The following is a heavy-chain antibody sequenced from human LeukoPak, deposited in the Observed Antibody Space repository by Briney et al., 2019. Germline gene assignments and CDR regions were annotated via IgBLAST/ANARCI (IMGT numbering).Heavy chain of an antibody. V-gene: IGHV3-21*01. CDR1: GFTFSAYE. CDR3: ARGGRYYYDSSGYYFY. D-gene: IGHD3-22*01. J-gene: IGHJ4*02. CDR2: ISSSSSYI. Sequence: GGSLRLSCAASGFTFSAYEMNWVRQAPGKGLEWVSSISSSSSYIYYADSVKGRFTISRDNAKNSLYLQMNSLRAEDTAVYYCARGGRYYYDSSGYYFYWGQGTLVTVSS.